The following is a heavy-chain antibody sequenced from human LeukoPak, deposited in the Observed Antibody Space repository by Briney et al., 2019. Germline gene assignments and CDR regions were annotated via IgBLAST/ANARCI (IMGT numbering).Heavy chain of an antibody. CDR3: ARDYYDSSGYATYEFDY. V-gene: IGHV1-46*01. J-gene: IGHJ4*02. CDR1: GYTFTSYY. Sequence: SVRLSSKASGYTFTSYYMHWVRQALGQGLEWMGLINPSGGSTSYAQKFQGRVTMTRDTSTSTVYMELSSLRSEDTAVYYCARDYYDSSGYATYEFDYWGQGTLVTVSS. CDR2: INPSGGST. D-gene: IGHD3-22*01.